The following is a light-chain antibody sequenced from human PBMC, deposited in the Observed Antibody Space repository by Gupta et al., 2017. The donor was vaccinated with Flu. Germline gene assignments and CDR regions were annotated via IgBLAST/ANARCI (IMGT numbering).Light chain of an antibody. CDR1: TGAVTAASY. CDR2: NTS. CDR3: VLSYGGAFGV. Sequence: QTVVTQEPSVTVSPGQTVTLTCASNTGAVTAASYASWFQQRPGQAPRTLIYNTSDRPSWTPARFSGSLFGGNAALTLSGVQPEDEADYHCVLSYGGAFGVFGGGTKLAVL. J-gene: IGLJ3*02. V-gene: IGLV7-43*01.